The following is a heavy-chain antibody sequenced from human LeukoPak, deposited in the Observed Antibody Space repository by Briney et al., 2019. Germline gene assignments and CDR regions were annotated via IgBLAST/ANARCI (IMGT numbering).Heavy chain of an antibody. CDR1: EFTFSRHG. CDR2: ISNDGSRK. D-gene: IGHD3-3*01. V-gene: IGHV3-30*03. Sequence: GGSLRLSCAPSEFTFSRHGMHWVRQAPGKGLEWVAIISNDGSRKYYAHSVEGRFTISRDDSKNTLYLQMDSLRAEDTAVYYCARDRAWNYFDYWGQGTLVTVSS. J-gene: IGHJ4*02. CDR3: ARDRAWNYFDY.